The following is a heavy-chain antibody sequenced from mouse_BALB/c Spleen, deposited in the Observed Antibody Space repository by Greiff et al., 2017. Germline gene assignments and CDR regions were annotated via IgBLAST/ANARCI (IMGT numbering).Heavy chain of an antibody. CDR2: IRNKANGYTT. CDR3: ARERYGNYKYYFDY. V-gene: IGHV7-3*02. CDR1: GFTFTDYY. D-gene: IGHD2-10*02. J-gene: IGHJ2*01. Sequence: EVKLMESGGGLVQPGGSLRLSCATSGFTFTDYYMSWVRQTPGKALEWLGFIRNKANGYTTEYSASVKGRFPISRDNSQSILYLQMNTLRAEDSATYDCARERYGNYKYYFDYWGQGTTLTVSS.